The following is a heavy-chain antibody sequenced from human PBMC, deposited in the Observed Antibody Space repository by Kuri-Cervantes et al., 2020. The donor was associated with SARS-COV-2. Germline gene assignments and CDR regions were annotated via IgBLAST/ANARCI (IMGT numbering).Heavy chain of an antibody. Sequence: SVKVSCKASGGTFSSYAISWVRQTPGQGLERMGGIIPIFGTANYAQKFQGRVTITADESTSTAYMELSSLRSEDTAVYYCASLAGLEAEFQDYWGQGTLVTVSS. D-gene: IGHD2-15*01. V-gene: IGHV1-69*13. J-gene: IGHJ4*02. CDR2: IIPIFGTA. CDR3: ASLAGLEAEFQDY. CDR1: GGTFSSYA.